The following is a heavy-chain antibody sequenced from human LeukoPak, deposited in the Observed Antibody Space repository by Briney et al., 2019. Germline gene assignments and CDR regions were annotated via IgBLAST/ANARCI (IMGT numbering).Heavy chain of an antibody. Sequence: GGSLRLSCTASGFTFGDHAMSWVRQAPGKGLEWVGFIRSKTYGGTTEYAASVKGRFTISRDDSKRLAYLQMNSLKTEDTALYYCTSGPIQLWLYYGMDVWGQGTTVTVSS. V-gene: IGHV3-49*04. CDR3: TSGPIQLWLYYGMDV. D-gene: IGHD5-18*01. CDR1: GFTFGDHA. J-gene: IGHJ6*02. CDR2: IRSKTYGGTT.